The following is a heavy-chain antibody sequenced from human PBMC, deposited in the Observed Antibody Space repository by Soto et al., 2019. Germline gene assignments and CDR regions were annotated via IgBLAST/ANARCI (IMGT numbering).Heavy chain of an antibody. Sequence: ASVKVSCKASGGTFSSYAISWVRQAPGQGLEWMGGIIPIFGTANYAQKFQGRVTITADESTSTAYMELSSLRSEDTAVYYCASLPIAAAGMGLDYWGQGTLVTVSS. D-gene: IGHD6-13*01. V-gene: IGHV1-69*13. CDR1: GGTFSSYA. CDR2: IIPIFGTA. J-gene: IGHJ4*02. CDR3: ASLPIAAAGMGLDY.